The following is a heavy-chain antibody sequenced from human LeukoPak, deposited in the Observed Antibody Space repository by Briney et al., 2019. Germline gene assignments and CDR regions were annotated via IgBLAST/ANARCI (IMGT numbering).Heavy chain of an antibody. V-gene: IGHV1-2*02. D-gene: IGHD6-13*01. CDR3: ARVTAAAGYAFDI. CDR1: GYTFTSYY. J-gene: IGHJ3*02. Sequence: ASVKVSCKASGYTFTSYYMHWVRQAPGQGLEWMGWINPNSGGTNYAQKFQGRVTMTRDTSISTAYMELSRLRSDDTAVYYCARVTAAAGYAFDIWGQGTMVTVSS. CDR2: INPNSGGT.